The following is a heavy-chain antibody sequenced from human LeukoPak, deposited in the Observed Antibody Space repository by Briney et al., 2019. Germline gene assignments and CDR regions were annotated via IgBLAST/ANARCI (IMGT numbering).Heavy chain of an antibody. CDR2: ISYDGSNK. Sequence: PGGSLRLSCAASGFTFSSYGMHWVRQAPGKGLEWVAVISYDGSNKYYADSVKGRFTISRDNSKNTLYLQMNSLRAEDTAVYYCAKGPRGRFLEWLSYDYYMDVWGKGTTVTVSS. CDR3: AKGPRGRFLEWLSYDYYMDV. J-gene: IGHJ6*03. V-gene: IGHV3-30*18. D-gene: IGHD3-3*01. CDR1: GFTFSSYG.